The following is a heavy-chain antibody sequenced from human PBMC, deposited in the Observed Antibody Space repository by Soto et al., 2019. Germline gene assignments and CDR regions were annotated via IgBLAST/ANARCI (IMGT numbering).Heavy chain of an antibody. CDR1: GFTFDDYA. J-gene: IGHJ3*02. D-gene: IGHD2-2*01. CDR3: ARVAAIVVVPAAIPAFDI. CDR2: ISSSSSYI. V-gene: IGHV3-21*01. Sequence: PGGSLRLSCAASGFTFDDYAMHWVRQAPGKGLEWVSGISSSSSYIYYADSVKGRFTISRDNAKNSLYLQMNSLRAEDTAVYYCARVAAIVVVPAAIPAFDIWGQGTMVTVSS.